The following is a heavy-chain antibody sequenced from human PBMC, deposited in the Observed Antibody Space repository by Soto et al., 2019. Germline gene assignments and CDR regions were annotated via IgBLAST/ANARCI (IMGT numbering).Heavy chain of an antibody. Sequence: ASVKVSCKASGYTFTSYGISWVRQAPGQGLEWIVWIIAYNGNTNYAQKLLGRVTMITDTSTSTAYIVLRSLISDDTAVYYCSRVCSGGSCYSKYYYYYGMDVWGQGTTVTVSS. D-gene: IGHD2-15*01. J-gene: IGHJ6*02. CDR3: SRVCSGGSCYSKYYYYYGMDV. V-gene: IGHV1-18*01. CDR2: IIAYNGNT. CDR1: GYTFTSYG.